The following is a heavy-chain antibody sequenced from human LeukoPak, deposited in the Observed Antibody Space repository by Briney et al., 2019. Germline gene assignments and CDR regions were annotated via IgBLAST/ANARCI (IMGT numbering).Heavy chain of an antibody. V-gene: IGHV4-34*01. D-gene: IGHD5-18*01. CDR1: GGSFSGYY. CDR3: ARFVNSYGYFDY. Sequence: KSSETLSLTCAVYGGSFSGYYWSWIRQPPGKGLEWIGEINRSGSTNYNPSLKSRVTISVDTSKNQFSLKLSSVTAADTAVYYCARFVNSYGYFDYWGQGTLVSVSS. J-gene: IGHJ4*02. CDR2: INRSGST.